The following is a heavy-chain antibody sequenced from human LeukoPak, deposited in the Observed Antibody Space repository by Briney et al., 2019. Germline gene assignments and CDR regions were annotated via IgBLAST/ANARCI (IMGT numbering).Heavy chain of an antibody. CDR2: IIPIFGTA. CDR3: ARQRDGYNFDY. D-gene: IGHD5-24*01. Sequence: GASVKVSCKASGGTFSSYAISWVRQAPGQGLEWMGGIIPIFGTANYAQKFQGRVTITADKSTSTAYMELSGLRSEDTAVYYCARQRDGYNFDYWGQGTLVTVSS. V-gene: IGHV1-69*06. CDR1: GGTFSSYA. J-gene: IGHJ4*02.